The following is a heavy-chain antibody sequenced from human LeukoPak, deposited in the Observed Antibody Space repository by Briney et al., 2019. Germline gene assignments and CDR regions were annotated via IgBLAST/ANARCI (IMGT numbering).Heavy chain of an antibody. D-gene: IGHD6-13*01. V-gene: IGHV4-59*01. CDR2: IYYSGST. CDR1: GGSISSYY. Sequence: PSETLSLTCTVSGGSISSYYWSWIRQPPGKGLEWIGYIYYSGSTNYNPSLKSRVTISVDTSKNQFSLKLSSVTAADTAVYYCARYSAAGTQDFDYWGQGTLVTASS. CDR3: ARYSAAGTQDFDY. J-gene: IGHJ4*02.